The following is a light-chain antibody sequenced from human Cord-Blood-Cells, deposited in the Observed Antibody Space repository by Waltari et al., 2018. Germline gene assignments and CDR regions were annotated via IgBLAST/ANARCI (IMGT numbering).Light chain of an antibody. CDR1: QSVSSSY. Sequence: EIVLTQSPGTLSLSPGERATLSCRASQSVSSSYLAWYQQKPGQAPMLLIYGASSRATGIQDRFSGSGSGTDFTLIISRLEPEDFAVYYCQQFGSSPYTFGQGTKLEIK. J-gene: IGKJ2*01. V-gene: IGKV3-20*01. CDR2: GAS. CDR3: QQFGSSPYT.